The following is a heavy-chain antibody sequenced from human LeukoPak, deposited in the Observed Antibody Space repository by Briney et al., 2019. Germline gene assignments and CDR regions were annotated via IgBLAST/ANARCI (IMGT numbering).Heavy chain of an antibody. CDR3: AKGSCGGDCYNADQGDY. J-gene: IGHJ4*02. D-gene: IGHD2-21*02. CDR2: ISSSSSTI. V-gene: IGHV3-48*01. CDR1: GFTFSSYS. Sequence: GGSLRLSCAASGFTFSSYSMNWVRQAPGEGLEWVSYISSSSSTIYYADSVKGRFTISRDNSKNTLYLQMNSLRAEGTAVYYCAKGSCGGDCYNADQGDYWGQGTLVTVSS.